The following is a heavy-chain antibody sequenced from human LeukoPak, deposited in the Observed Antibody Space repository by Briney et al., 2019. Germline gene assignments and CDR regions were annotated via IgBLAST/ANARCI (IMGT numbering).Heavy chain of an antibody. D-gene: IGHD2-15*01. CDR1: GFAFSSFA. CDR3: AKMKGWRLYDYCMDV. V-gene: IGHV3-23*01. Sequence: TGGSLRLSCVASGFAFSSFAMSWVRQAPGKGLEWVSGLTGSGSTYHADSVKGRFTISRDNSKNTLPLQLNSLRAADTAVYYCAKMKGWRLYDYCMDVWGKGTTVTVSS. J-gene: IGHJ6*03. CDR2: LTGSGST.